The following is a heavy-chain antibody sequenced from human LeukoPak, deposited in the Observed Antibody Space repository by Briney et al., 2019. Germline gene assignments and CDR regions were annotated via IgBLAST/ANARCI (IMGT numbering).Heavy chain of an antibody. V-gene: IGHV3-11*01. Sequence: GGSLRLSCAASGFTFSDYYMSWIRQAPGKGLEWVSYISSSGSTIYYADSVKGRFTISRDNAKNSLYLQMNSLRAEDTAVYYCATSRDYGDYYYYYGMDVWGQGTTVIVSS. D-gene: IGHD4-17*01. CDR1: GFTFSDYY. CDR3: ATSRDYGDYYYYYGMDV. CDR2: ISSSGSTI. J-gene: IGHJ6*02.